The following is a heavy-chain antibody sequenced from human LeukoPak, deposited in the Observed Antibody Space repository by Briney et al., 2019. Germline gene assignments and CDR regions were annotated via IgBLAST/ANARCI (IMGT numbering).Heavy chain of an antibody. D-gene: IGHD3-10*01. CDR2: IIPILGIA. CDR3: ARSQGSGTYRMDV. CDR1: RGTFSSYA. V-gene: IGHV1-69*04. Sequence: SVKVSCKASRGTFSSYAISWVRQAPGQGLEWMGRIIPILGIANYAQKFQGRLTITADKSTSTAYMELSSLRSEDTAVYYCARSQGSGTYRMDVWGQGTTVTVSS. J-gene: IGHJ6*02.